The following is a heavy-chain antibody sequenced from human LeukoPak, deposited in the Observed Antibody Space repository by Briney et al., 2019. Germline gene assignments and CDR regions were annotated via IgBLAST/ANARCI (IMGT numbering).Heavy chain of an antibody. CDR1: GYTFTSYD. J-gene: IGHJ4*02. CDR3: ARGLDFQGEANFDY. V-gene: IGHV1-8*01. Sequence: ASVKASCKASGYTFTSYDINWVRQATGQGLEWMGWMNPNSGNTGYAQKFQGRVTMTRNTSISTAYMELSSLRSEDTAVYYCARGLDFQGEANFDYWGQGTLVTVSS. D-gene: IGHD3-16*01. CDR2: MNPNSGNT.